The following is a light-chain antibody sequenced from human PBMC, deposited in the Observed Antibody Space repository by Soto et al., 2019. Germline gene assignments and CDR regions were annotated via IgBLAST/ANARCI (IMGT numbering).Light chain of an antibody. Sequence: EIGLTQSPGTLSLSPGDRATLSCRASQSIPSGYVASYQQKPGQAPRLLIYGASSRATGIPDRVRGSGSARDFTFTITRVEPEDFAVYYCLQYGSSSWTFGHGTKVEIK. V-gene: IGKV3-20*01. CDR2: GAS. CDR3: LQYGSSSWT. J-gene: IGKJ1*01. CDR1: QSIPSGY.